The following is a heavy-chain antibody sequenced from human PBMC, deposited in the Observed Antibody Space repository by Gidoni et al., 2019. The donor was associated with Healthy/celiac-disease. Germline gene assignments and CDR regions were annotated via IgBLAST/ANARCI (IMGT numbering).Heavy chain of an antibody. CDR3: ARDWDSSGWPPDFDY. J-gene: IGHJ4*02. CDR1: GFTFSRYW. CDR2: IKQDGSEK. V-gene: IGHV3-7*04. Sequence: EVQLVESGGGLVQPGGSLRLSCAASGFTFSRYWMSWVRQAPGKGLEGVANIKQDGSEKYYVDSVKGRFTISRDNAKNSLYLQMNSLRAEDTAVYYCARDWDSSGWPPDFDYWGQGTLVTVSS. D-gene: IGHD6-19*01.